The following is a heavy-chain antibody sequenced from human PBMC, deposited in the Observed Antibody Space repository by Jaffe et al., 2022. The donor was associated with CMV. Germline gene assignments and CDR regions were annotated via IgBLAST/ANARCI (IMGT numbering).Heavy chain of an antibody. J-gene: IGHJ6*03. CDR1: GFTVSSNY. D-gene: IGHD6-6*01. Sequence: EVQLVETGGGLIQPGGSLRLSCAASGFTVSSNYMSWVRQAPGKGLEWVSVIYSGGSTYYADSVKGRFTISRDNSKNTLYLQMNSLRAEDTAVYYCARWGSSSGYYYYYMDVWGKGTTVTVSS. CDR2: IYSGGST. V-gene: IGHV3-53*02. CDR3: ARWGSSSGYYYYYMDV.